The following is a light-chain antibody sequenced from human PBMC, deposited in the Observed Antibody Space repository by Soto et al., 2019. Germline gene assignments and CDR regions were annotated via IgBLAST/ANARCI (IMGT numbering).Light chain of an antibody. Sequence: EVVLTQSPGTLSLSPGERATLSCRASQSVNSNSLAWYQQRPGQAPRLLIYSSSSRASGIPDRFSGSGSGTDFTLTISRLEPEDFAVYYCQQYRTSPPTWTFGQGTKVEIK. V-gene: IGKV3-20*01. CDR1: QSVNSNS. J-gene: IGKJ1*01. CDR3: QQYRTSPPTWT. CDR2: SSS.